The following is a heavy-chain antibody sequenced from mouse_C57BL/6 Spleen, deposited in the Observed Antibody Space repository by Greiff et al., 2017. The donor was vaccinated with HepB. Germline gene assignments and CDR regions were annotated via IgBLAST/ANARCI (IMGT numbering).Heavy chain of an antibody. CDR1: GYTFTSYW. CDR2: IDPSDSYT. Sequence: VQLQQSGAELVMPGASVKLSCKASGYTFTSYWMHWVKQRPGQGLEWIGEIDPSDSYTNYNQKFKGKSTLTVDKSSSTAYMQLSSLTSEDSAVYYCARRRAYGNYDYFDYWGQGTTLTVSS. CDR3: ARRRAYGNYDYFDY. D-gene: IGHD2-1*01. J-gene: IGHJ2*01. V-gene: IGHV1-69*01.